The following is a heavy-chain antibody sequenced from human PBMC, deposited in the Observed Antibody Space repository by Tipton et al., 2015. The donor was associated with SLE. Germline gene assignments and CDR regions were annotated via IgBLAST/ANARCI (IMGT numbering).Heavy chain of an antibody. J-gene: IGHJ3*02. V-gene: IGHV4-4*07. CDR1: GGSISSYY. Sequence: TLSLTCTVSGGSISSYYWSWIRQPAGKGLEWIGRIYTSGSTNYNPSLTSRVTISVDTSKNQFSLKLSSVTAADTAVYYCARDPGYCSGGSCSDAFDIWGQGTMVTVSS. D-gene: IGHD2-15*01. CDR3: ARDPGYCSGGSCSDAFDI. CDR2: IYTSGST.